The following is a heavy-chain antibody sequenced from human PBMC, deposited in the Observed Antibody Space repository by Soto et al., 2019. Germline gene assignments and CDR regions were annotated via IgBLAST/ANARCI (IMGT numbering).Heavy chain of an antibody. Sequence: SETLSLTCAVSGGSISSSNWWSWVRQPPGKGLEWIGEIYHSGSTNYNPSLESRITISVDKSKNQFSLKLSSVTAADTAVYYCARDPRCLEWTYGMDVWGQGTTVTVSS. V-gene: IGHV4-4*02. CDR2: IYHSGST. D-gene: IGHD3-3*01. CDR3: ARDPRCLEWTYGMDV. CDR1: GGSISSSNW. J-gene: IGHJ6*02.